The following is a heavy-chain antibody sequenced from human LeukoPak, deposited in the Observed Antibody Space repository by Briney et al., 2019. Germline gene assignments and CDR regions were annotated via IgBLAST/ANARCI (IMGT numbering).Heavy chain of an antibody. CDR2: ISYDGSNK. CDR3: ARVGRRFANPYYDYVWGSYRTYAFDI. Sequence: PGGSLRLSCAASGFTFSSYAMHWVRQAPGKGLEWVAVISYDGSNKYYADSVKGRFTISRDNSKNTLYLQMNSLRAEDTAVYYCARVGRRFANPYYDYVWGSYRTYAFDIWGQGTMVTVSS. V-gene: IGHV3-30-3*01. D-gene: IGHD3-16*02. CDR1: GFTFSSYA. J-gene: IGHJ3*02.